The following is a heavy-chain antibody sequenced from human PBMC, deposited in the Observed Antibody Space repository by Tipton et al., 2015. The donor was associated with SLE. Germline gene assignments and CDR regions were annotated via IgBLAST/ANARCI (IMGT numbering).Heavy chain of an antibody. CDR2: IYYNGGT. D-gene: IGHD5-12*01. Sequence: TLSLTCNVSGASISSSDYSWGWMRQPPGEGLEWIGTIYYNGGTHSNPSLKSRVSISVDTSKNQLSLKLISVTAADTAAYFCARLVGGYARWGQGTLVTVSS. CDR1: GASISSSDYS. J-gene: IGHJ4*02. V-gene: IGHV4-39*01. CDR3: ARLVGGYAR.